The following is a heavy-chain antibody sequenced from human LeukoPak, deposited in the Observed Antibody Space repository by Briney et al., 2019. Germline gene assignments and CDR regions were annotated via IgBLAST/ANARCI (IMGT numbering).Heavy chain of an antibody. D-gene: IGHD3-10*01. CDR3: AKDLFTMVRGVIPWWFDP. J-gene: IGHJ5*02. CDR2: ISGSGGST. CDR1: GFTFSSYA. V-gene: IGHV3-23*01. Sequence: GGSLRLSCAASGFTFSSYAMSWVRQAPGKGLEWVSAISGSGGSTYYADSVKGRFAISRDNSKNTLYLQMNSLRAEDTAVYYCAKDLFTMVRGVIPWWFDPWGQGTLVTVSS.